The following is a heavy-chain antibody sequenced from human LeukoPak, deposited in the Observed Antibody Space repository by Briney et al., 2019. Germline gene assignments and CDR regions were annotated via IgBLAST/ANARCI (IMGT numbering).Heavy chain of an antibody. D-gene: IGHD6-13*01. CDR2: IYYSGST. CDR1: GGSISSYY. J-gene: IGHJ4*02. CDR3: ASSAGRFDY. Sequence: SETLSLTCTVSGGSISSYYWSWIRQPPGKGLEWIGYIYYSGSTNYNPSLKSRVTMSVDMSKNQFSLKLTSVTAADTAVYYCASSAGRFDYWGQGTLVTVSS. V-gene: IGHV4-59*08.